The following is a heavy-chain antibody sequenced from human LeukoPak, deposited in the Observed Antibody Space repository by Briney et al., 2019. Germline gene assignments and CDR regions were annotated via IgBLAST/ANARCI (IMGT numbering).Heavy chain of an antibody. CDR3: ARMFRSSWYINWFDP. CDR1: GYSISSGYF. V-gene: IGHV4-38-2*02. Sequence: SEALSLTCTVSGYSISSGYFWGWIRQPPGKGLEWIGSIYHSGSTSYNPSLKSRLTISVDTSKNQFSLKLNFVTAADTAMYYCARMFRSSWYINWFDPWGQGTLVTVSS. J-gene: IGHJ5*02. D-gene: IGHD6-13*01. CDR2: IYHSGST.